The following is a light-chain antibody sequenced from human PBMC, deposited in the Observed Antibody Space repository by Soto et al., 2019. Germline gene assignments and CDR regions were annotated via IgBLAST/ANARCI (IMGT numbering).Light chain of an antibody. J-gene: IGLJ2*01. CDR3: SSYTSIITVV. CDR2: EVI. CDR1: ISDVGAYNS. Sequence: SPLSPPSSVCGSPGQSITISCTGTISDVGAYNSISWYQQHPGKAPKLIIYEVINRPSGVSNRFSGSKSGNTASLTISGLQPEDEADYYCSSYTSIITVVFGGGTKVTVL. V-gene: IGLV2-14*01.